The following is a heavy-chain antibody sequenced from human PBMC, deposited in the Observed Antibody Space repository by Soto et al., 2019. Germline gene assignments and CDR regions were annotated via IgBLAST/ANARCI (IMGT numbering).Heavy chain of an antibody. V-gene: IGHV3-21*01. D-gene: IGHD3-22*01. CDR2: ISSSSSYI. J-gene: IGHJ4*02. CDR1: GFTFSSYS. Sequence: PGGSLRLSCAASGFTFSSYSMNWVRQAPGKGLEWVSSISSSSSYIYYADSVKGRFTISRDNAKNSLYLQMNSLRAEDTAVYYCARDYYYGSSGYYSPFDYWGQGTLVTVSS. CDR3: ARDYYYGSSGYYSPFDY.